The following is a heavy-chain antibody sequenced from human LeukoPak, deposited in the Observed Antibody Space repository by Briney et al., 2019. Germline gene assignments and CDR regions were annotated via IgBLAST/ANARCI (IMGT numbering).Heavy chain of an antibody. Sequence: KPSETLSLTGTVSGGSISSYYWSWIRQPPGKGLEWIGYIYYSGSTNYNPSLKSRVTISVDTSKNQFSLKLSSVTAADTAVYYCARGSSGWYGYWGQGTLVTVSS. V-gene: IGHV4-59*01. J-gene: IGHJ4*02. CDR1: GGSISSYY. CDR2: IYYSGST. D-gene: IGHD6-19*01. CDR3: ARGSSGWYGY.